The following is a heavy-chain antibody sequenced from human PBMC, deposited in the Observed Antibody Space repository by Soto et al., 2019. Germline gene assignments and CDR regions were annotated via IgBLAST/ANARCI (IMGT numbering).Heavy chain of an antibody. CDR3: ARDPLYCSSTSCYRGGAYYYYYGMDV. Sequence: ASVKVSCKASGGTFSSYAISWVRQAPGQGLEWMGGIIPIFGTANYAQKFQGRVTITADESTSTAYMELSSLRSEDTAVYYCARDPLYCSSTSCYRGGAYYYYYGMDVWGQGTTVTVSS. D-gene: IGHD2-2*02. CDR1: GGTFSSYA. CDR2: IIPIFGTA. J-gene: IGHJ6*02. V-gene: IGHV1-69*13.